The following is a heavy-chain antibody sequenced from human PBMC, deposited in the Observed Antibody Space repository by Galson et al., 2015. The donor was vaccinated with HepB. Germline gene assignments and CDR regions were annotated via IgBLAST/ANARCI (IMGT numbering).Heavy chain of an antibody. J-gene: IGHJ4*02. D-gene: IGHD4-17*01. CDR1: GFTFSSYS. CDR2: ISSSSSYI. Sequence: SLRLSCAASGFTFSSYSMNWVRQAPGKGLEWVSSISSSSSYIHYADSVKGRFTISRDNAKNSLYLQMNSLRAEDTAVYYCARDRGYGDYIDYWGQGTLVTVSS. V-gene: IGHV3-21*01. CDR3: ARDRGYGDYIDY.